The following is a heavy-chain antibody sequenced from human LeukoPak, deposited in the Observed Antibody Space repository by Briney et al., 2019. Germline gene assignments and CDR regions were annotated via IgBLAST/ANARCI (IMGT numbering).Heavy chain of an antibody. CDR3: ARVVTYYYGSGSYHFDY. CDR1: GGSFSGYY. J-gene: IGHJ4*02. Sequence: PSETLSLTCAVYGGSFSGYYWSWIRQPPGKGLEWIGEINHSGSTNYNPSLKSRVTISVDTSKNQFSLKLSPVTAADTAVYYCARVVTYYYGSGSYHFDYWGQGTLVTVSS. V-gene: IGHV4-34*01. D-gene: IGHD3-10*01. CDR2: INHSGST.